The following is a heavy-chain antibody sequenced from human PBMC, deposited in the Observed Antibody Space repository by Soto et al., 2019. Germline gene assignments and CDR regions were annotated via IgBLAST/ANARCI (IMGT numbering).Heavy chain of an antibody. D-gene: IGHD1-26*01. CDR3: ARDDSGFSGSHYIDYFNY. J-gene: IGHJ4*02. CDR1: GGTLSSYA. CDR2: IVPIFTLT. V-gene: IGHV1-69*13. Sequence: SVKVSCKDSGGTLSSYAISWVRQAHGQGLEWMGAIVPIFTLTNYAQKFQGRVTITADESTITAYMELSSLRSDDTATYYCARDDSGFSGSHYIDYFNYWGQGALVTVSS.